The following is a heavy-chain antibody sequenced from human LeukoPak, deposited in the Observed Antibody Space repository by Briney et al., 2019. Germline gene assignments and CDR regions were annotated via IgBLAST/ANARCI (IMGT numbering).Heavy chain of an antibody. CDR3: TTEIPHTREFDY. CDR1: GFTFSSYG. D-gene: IGHD1-26*01. CDR2: IKSKTDGGTS. V-gene: IGHV3-15*01. J-gene: IGHJ4*02. Sequence: GGSLRLSCAASGFTFSSYGMSWVRQAPGKGLEWVGRIKSKTDGGTSDYAAPVKRRFTISSDDSKNTLYLQMNSLKTEDTAVYYCTTEIPHTREFDYWGQGTLVTVSS.